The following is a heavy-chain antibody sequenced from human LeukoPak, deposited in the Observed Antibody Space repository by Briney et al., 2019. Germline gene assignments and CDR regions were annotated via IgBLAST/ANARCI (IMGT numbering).Heavy chain of an antibody. Sequence: SETLSLTCTVSGGSISSYYWSWIRQPPGKGLEWIGYIYYSGSTNYNPSLKSRVTISVDTSKNQFSLKLSSVTAADTAVYYCARSRREPRWQADPYYFDYWGQGTLVTVSS. CDR2: IYYSGST. D-gene: IGHD1-14*01. CDR3: ARSRREPRWQADPYYFDY. J-gene: IGHJ4*02. CDR1: GGSISSYY. V-gene: IGHV4-59*01.